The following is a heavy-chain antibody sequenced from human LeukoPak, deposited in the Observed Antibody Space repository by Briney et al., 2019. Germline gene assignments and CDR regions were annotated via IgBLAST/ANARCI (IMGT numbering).Heavy chain of an antibody. V-gene: IGHV4-34*01. CDR2: INHSGST. D-gene: IGHD3-22*01. J-gene: IGHJ3*02. CDR1: GGSISSYY. Sequence: SGTLSLTCTVSGGSISSYYWSWIRQPPGKGLEWIGEINHSGSTNYNPSLKSRVTISVDTSKNQFSLKLSSVTAADTAVYYCARVAYYYDSSGYRGAFDIWGQGTMVTVSS. CDR3: ARVAYYYDSSGYRGAFDI.